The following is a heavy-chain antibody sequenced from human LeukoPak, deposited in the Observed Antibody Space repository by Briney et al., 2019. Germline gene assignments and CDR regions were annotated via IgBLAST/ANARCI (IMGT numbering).Heavy chain of an antibody. CDR1: GFTSSSYG. D-gene: IGHD3-10*01. J-gene: IGHJ5*02. V-gene: IGHV3-33*06. Sequence: GGSLRLSCAASGFTSSSYGMHWVRQAPGKGLEWAAVIWYDGSNKYYADSVKGRFTISRDNSKNTLYLQMNSLRAEDTAVYFCAKDLLCLGELSGNWFDPWGQGTLVTVSS. CDR2: IWYDGSNK. CDR3: AKDLLCLGELSGNWFDP.